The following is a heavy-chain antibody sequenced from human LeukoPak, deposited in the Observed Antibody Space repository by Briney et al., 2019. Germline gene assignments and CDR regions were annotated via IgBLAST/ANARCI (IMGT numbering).Heavy chain of an antibody. J-gene: IGHJ3*02. CDR1: GFTFSNYY. Sequence: GGSLRLSCAASGFTFSNYYMSWLRQAPGKGLEWVSYISSSGSTIYYADSVKGRFTIPRDNAKNSLYLQMNSLRAEDTAVYYCARLGFSNGPADAFDIWGQGTMVTVSS. CDR3: ARLGFSNGPADAFDI. CDR2: ISSSGSTI. D-gene: IGHD3-3*01. V-gene: IGHV3-11*01.